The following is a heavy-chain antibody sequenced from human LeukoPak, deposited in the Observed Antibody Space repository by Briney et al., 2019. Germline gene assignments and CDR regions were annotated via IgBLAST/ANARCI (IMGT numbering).Heavy chain of an antibody. V-gene: IGHV3-23*01. D-gene: IGHD3-3*01. CDR1: GFTFSSYA. CDR3: AKELRYDFWSGYLRLGFDWFDP. CDR2: ISGSGGST. J-gene: IGHJ5*02. Sequence: GGSLRLSCAASGFTFSSYAMSWVRQAPGKGLEWVSAISGSGGSTYYADSVKGRFTISRDNSKNTLYLQMNSLRAEDTAVYYCAKELRYDFWSGYLRLGFDWFDPWSQGTLVTVSS.